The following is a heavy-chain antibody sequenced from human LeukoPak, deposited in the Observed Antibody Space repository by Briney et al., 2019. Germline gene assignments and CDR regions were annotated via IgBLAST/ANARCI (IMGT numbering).Heavy chain of an antibody. D-gene: IGHD3-22*01. CDR2: ISYDGSKK. V-gene: IGHV3-30-3*01. CDR3: ARDRYYYDSSGYWGREEDYYYYYGMDV. J-gene: IGHJ6*02. Sequence: GGSLRLSCAASGFTLSGYAMHWVRQAPGKGLEWVAVISYDGSKKYYADSVKGRFTMFRDNAKNTLYLQMDSLRAEDTAVYYCARDRYYYDSSGYWGREEDYYYYYGMDVWGQGTTVTVSS. CDR1: GFTLSGYA.